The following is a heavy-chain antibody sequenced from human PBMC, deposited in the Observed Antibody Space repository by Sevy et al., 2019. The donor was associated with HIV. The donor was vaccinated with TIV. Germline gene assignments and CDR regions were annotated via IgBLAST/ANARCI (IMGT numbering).Heavy chain of an antibody. CDR2: IVVGSGNT. CDR1: GFTFTSSA. V-gene: IGHV1-58*01. CDR3: AAVGSSGSKFRVAFDI. J-gene: IGHJ3*02. D-gene: IGHD6-19*01. Sequence: ASVKVSCKASGFTFTSSAVQWVRQARGQRLEWIGWIVVGSGNTNYAQKFQERVTITSDMSTSTAYMELSSLRSEDTAVYYCAAVGSSGSKFRVAFDIWGQGTMVTVSS.